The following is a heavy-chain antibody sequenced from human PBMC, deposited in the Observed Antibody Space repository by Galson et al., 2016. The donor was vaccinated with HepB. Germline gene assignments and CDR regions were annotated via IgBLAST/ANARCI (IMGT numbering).Heavy chain of an antibody. CDR3: ARVGVRDAFDV. D-gene: IGHD3-10*01. CDR1: GFIFSTCD. Sequence: SLRLSCAASGFIFSTCDMHWVRQVTGKGLEWVSGIGTADDTYYPDSVQGRFIISRENAKNSLYLQMNSLRAGDTAVYYCARVGVRDAFDVWGRGTMVTVSS. J-gene: IGHJ3*01. V-gene: IGHV3-13*01. CDR2: IGTADDT.